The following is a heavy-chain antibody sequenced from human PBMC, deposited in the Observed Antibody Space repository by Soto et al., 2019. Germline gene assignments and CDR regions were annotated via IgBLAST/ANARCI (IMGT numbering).Heavy chain of an antibody. Sequence: QVQLVQSGAEVKKPGSSVKVSCKASRGTFSSYAISWVRQAPGQGLEWMGGIIPILGTANYAQKFQVRVTITADGSTSTAYMELSRVSSEDTVVYYCARCPCGGDCYFLRYFDYGGQGTLVTVSS. CDR2: IIPILGTA. CDR3: ARCPCGGDCYFLRYFDY. V-gene: IGHV1-69*01. J-gene: IGHJ4*02. D-gene: IGHD2-21*02. CDR1: RGTFSSYA.